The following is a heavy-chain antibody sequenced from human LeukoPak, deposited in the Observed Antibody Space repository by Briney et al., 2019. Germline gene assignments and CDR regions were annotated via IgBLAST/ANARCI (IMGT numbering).Heavy chain of an antibody. J-gene: IGHJ6*03. V-gene: IGHV4-39*01. D-gene: IGHD4/OR15-4a*01. CDR1: GDSIISRTHY. CDR2: IYHSGST. Sequence: KTSETLSLTCTVSGDSIISRTHYWGWIRQPPGKGLEWIGSIYHSGSTYYNSSLKSRVTISVDTSKNQFSLKLTSVTATDTAVYYCARARLFGYYYYYMDVWGKGTTVTVSS. CDR3: ARARLFGYYYYYMDV.